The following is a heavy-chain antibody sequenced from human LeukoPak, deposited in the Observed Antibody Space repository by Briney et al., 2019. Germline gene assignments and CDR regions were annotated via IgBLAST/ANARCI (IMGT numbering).Heavy chain of an antibody. V-gene: IGHV3-30*04. Sequence: PGRSLRLSCAASGFTFSSYAMHWVRQAPGKGLEWVAVISYDGSNKYYADSVKGRFTISRDNSKNTLYLQMNSLRAEDTAVYYCARAGGYCSSTSCYGTDYWGQGTLVTVSS. CDR1: GFTFSSYA. CDR2: ISYDGSNK. J-gene: IGHJ4*02. D-gene: IGHD2-2*01. CDR3: ARAGGYCSSTSCYGTDY.